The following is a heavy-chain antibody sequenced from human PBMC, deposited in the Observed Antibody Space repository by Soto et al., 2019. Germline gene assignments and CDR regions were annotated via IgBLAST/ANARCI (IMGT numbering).Heavy chain of an antibody. J-gene: IGHJ5*02. V-gene: IGHV4-4*02. CDR2: ISHSGIT. CDR1: GGSITSANW. CDR3: ARVLRGWFDP. Sequence: SETLSLTCAVSGGSITSANWWTWVRRPPGGGLEWIGEISHSGITNYKASLKSRVTMSVDKTKNDVSLKLTSVTAADTAVYYCARVLRGWFDPWGQGTPVTVSS.